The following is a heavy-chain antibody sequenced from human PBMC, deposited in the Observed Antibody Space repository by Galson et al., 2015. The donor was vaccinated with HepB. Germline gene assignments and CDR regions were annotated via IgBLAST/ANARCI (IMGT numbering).Heavy chain of an antibody. V-gene: IGHV4-34*01. CDR1: GGSFSGYY. CDR2: INHSGST. CDR3: ARDRWTTVTWRNYYYMDV. D-gene: IGHD4-11*01. J-gene: IGHJ6*03. Sequence: LSLTCAVYGGSFSGYYWSWIRQPPGKGLEWIGEINHSGSTNYNPSLKSRVTISVDTSKNQFSLKLSSVTAADTAVYYCARDRWTTVTWRNYYYMDVWGKGTTVTVSS.